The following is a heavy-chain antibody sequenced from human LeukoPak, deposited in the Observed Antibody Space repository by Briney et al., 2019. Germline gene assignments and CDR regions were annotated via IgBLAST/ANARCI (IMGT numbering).Heavy chain of an antibody. D-gene: IGHD3-22*01. CDR3: AKPLEYYDTTGYLTRIFDY. V-gene: IGHV3-74*01. Sequence: GGSLRLSCEASGFTFSDYWMHWVRQAPGKGLEWVSRINTDGTFTRYPDSVQGRFTISRDTAKNTLLLQMNSLRAEDTAVYYCAKPLEYYDTTGYLTRIFDYWGQGTLVTVSS. CDR2: INTDGTFT. CDR1: GFTFSDYW. J-gene: IGHJ4*02.